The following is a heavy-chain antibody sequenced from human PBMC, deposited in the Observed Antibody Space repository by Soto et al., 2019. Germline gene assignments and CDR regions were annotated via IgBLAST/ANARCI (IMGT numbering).Heavy chain of an antibody. D-gene: IGHD3-22*01. CDR1: GYTFTGYY. CDR2: INPNSGGT. J-gene: IGHJ4*02. V-gene: IGHV1-2*02. Sequence: GASVKVSCKASGYTFTGYYMHWVRQSPGQGLEWMGWINPNSGGTNYAQKFQGRVTMTRDSSISTAYMELSRLRSDDTAVYYCAREAPSSGYYLFDYWGQGTLVTVSS. CDR3: AREAPSSGYYLFDY.